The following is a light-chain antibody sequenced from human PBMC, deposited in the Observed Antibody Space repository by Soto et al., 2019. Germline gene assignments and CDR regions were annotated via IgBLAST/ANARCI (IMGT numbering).Light chain of an antibody. Sequence: QSALTQPPSASGSPGQSVTISCTGTSSDVGGYNYVSWYQQHPGKAPKLMIYEVSKRPSGVPDRFSGSKSGNTASLTVSGLQAEDGVVYYCSSYAGSNNLVFGGGTKLPVL. CDR3: SSYAGSNNLV. V-gene: IGLV2-8*01. CDR2: EVS. J-gene: IGLJ2*01. CDR1: SSDVGGYNY.